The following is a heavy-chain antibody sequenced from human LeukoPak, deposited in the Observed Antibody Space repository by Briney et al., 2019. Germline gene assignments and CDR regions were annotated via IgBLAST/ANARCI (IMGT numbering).Heavy chain of an antibody. Sequence: GGSLTLSCAASGFAFRCYAVSWVRQAPGKGLEWVSAISGSGGSTYYADSVKGRFTISRDNSKNTLYLQMNSLRAEDTAVYYCAKDGIAAAFDYWGQGTLVTVSS. CDR3: AKDGIAAAFDY. CDR1: GFAFRCYA. J-gene: IGHJ4*02. V-gene: IGHV3-23*01. D-gene: IGHD6-13*01. CDR2: ISGSGGST.